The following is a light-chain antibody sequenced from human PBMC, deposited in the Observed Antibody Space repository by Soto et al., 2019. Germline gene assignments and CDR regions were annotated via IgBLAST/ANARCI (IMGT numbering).Light chain of an antibody. J-gene: IGKJ1*01. CDR2: WAS. Sequence: DVLMTQSPDSLAVSLGERVTINCRSSQSVFFRSNKKNYLAWYQQKPGQPPKLLIAWASSRDSAVPDRFSGSGSGTDFTLTISSLQAEDVAVYYCQQDYDTLRTFGQGTKVEIK. V-gene: IGKV4-1*01. CDR3: QQDYDTLRT. CDR1: QSVFFRSNKKNY.